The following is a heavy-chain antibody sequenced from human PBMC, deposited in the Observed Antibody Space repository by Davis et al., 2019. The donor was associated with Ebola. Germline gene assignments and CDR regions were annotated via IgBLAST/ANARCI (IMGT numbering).Heavy chain of an antibody. CDR1: GFIFRSYV. J-gene: IGHJ4*02. CDR2: FGTSGDT. V-gene: IGHV3-23*01. Sequence: PGGSLRLSCATSGFIFRSYVMSWVRQAPGKGLEWVSTFGTSGDTFYADSVKGRFIVSRDNAKNMLYLQMNSLTAEDTAVYYCTRDPLPFGSVFEHWGQGTRVTVSS. D-gene: IGHD3-16*01. CDR3: TRDPLPFGSVFEH.